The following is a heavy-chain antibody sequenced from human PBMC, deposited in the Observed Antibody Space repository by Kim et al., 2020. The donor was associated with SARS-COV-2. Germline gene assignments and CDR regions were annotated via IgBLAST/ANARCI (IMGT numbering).Heavy chain of an antibody. CDR1: GFTFSSYA. Sequence: GGSLRLSCAASGFTFSSYAMHWVRQAPGKGLEWVAVISYDGSNKYYADSVKGRFTISRDNSKNTLYLQMNSLRAEDTAVYYCAREELATVPEFDYWGQGTLVTVSS. J-gene: IGHJ4*02. CDR2: ISYDGSNK. D-gene: IGHD5-12*01. V-gene: IGHV3-30*04. CDR3: AREELATVPEFDY.